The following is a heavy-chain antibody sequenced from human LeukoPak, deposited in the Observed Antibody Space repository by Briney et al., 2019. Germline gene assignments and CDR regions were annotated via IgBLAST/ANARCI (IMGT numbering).Heavy chain of an antibody. CDR2: IYHSGST. CDR1: GGSISSGGYY. V-gene: IGHV4-30-2*01. Sequence: SETLSLTCTVSGGSISSGGYYWSWIRQPPGKGLEWIGYIYHSGSTYYNPSLKSRVTISVDTSKNQFSLKLSSVTAADTAVYYCARSGSSWYDDYWGQGTLVTVSS. CDR3: ARSGSSWYDDY. J-gene: IGHJ4*02. D-gene: IGHD6-13*01.